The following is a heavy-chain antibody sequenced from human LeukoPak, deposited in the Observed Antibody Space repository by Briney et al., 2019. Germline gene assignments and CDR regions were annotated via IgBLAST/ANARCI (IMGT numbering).Heavy chain of an antibody. D-gene: IGHD2-2*01. CDR1: GFPFSSYW. V-gene: IGHV3-7*01. CDR3: VRDGGPAAPDY. CDR2: INQDGSEK. J-gene: IGHJ4*02. Sequence: QPGGSLRPSCAASGFPFSSYWMMWVRQAPGKGLEWVANINQDGSEKYYVDSVKGRFTISRDNAKNSLYLQMNSLRAEDTALYYCVRDGGPAAPDYWGQGTLVTVSS.